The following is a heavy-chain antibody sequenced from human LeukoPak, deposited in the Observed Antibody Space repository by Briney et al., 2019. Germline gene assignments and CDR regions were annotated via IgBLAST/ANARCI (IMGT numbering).Heavy chain of an antibody. Sequence: PGGSLRLSCAASGFTFSSYWMHWVRQAPGKRLVWVSRINSDGSSTSYVDSVRGRFTVSRDNAKNTLYLQMNSLRAEDTAVYYCTSIPGDWGQGTLVTVSS. V-gene: IGHV3-74*01. CDR1: GFTFSSYW. CDR2: INSDGSST. J-gene: IGHJ4*02. CDR3: TSIPGD. D-gene: IGHD7-27*01.